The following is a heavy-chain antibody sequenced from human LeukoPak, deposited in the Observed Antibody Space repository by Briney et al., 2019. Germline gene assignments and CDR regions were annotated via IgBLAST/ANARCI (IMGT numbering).Heavy chain of an antibody. Sequence: ESLKISCKGSGYSFTSYWIGWVRQMPGKGLEWMGIIYPGDSDTRYSPSFQGQVTISADKSISTAYLQWSSLKASDTAMYYCARATKSGYSRDYYYYYGMDVWGQGTTVTVSS. J-gene: IGHJ6*02. D-gene: IGHD3-3*01. V-gene: IGHV5-51*01. CDR1: GYSFTSYW. CDR2: IYPGDSDT. CDR3: ARATKSGYSRDYYYYYGMDV.